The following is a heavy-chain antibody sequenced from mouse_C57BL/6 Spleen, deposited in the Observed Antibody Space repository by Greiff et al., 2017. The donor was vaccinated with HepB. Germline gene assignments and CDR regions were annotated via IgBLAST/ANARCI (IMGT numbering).Heavy chain of an antibody. CDR2: IHPSDSDT. Sequence: VQLQQPGAELVKPGASVKVSCKASGYTFTSYWMHWVKQRPGQGLEWIGRIHPSDSDTNYNQKFKGKATLTEDKSSSTAYMQLSSLTSGDSAVYYCAIGLYDYDDAFYAMDYWGQGTSVTVSS. V-gene: IGHV1-74*01. CDR3: AIGLYDYDDAFYAMDY. D-gene: IGHD2-4*01. CDR1: GYTFTSYW. J-gene: IGHJ4*01.